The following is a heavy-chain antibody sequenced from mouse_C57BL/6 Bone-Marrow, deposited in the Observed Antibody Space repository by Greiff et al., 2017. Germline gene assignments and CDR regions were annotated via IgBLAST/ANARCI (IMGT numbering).Heavy chain of an antibody. CDR2: INYDGSST. CDR1: GFTFSDYY. CDR3: ARGGDGYFDV. D-gene: IGHD3-3*01. J-gene: IGHJ1*03. V-gene: IGHV5-16*01. Sequence: EVKVVESEGGLVQPGSSMKLSCTASGFTFSDYYMAWVRQVPEKGLEWVANINYDGSSTYYLDSLKSRFIISRDNAKNILYLQMSSLKSEDTATYYCARGGDGYFDVWGTGTTVTVSS.